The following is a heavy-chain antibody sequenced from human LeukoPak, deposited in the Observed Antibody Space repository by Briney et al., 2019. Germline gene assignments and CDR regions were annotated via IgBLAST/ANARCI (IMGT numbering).Heavy chain of an antibody. V-gene: IGHV4-59*01. CDR1: GGSISSYY. CDR3: ARGPSGSYLDY. J-gene: IGHJ4*02. D-gene: IGHD1-26*01. Sequence: SETLSLTCTVSGGSISSYYWSWIRQPPGKGLEWIGYIHYSGSTNYNPSLKSRVTISVDTSKNQFSLKLSSVTAADTAVYYCARGPSGSYLDYWGQGTLVTVSS. CDR2: IHYSGST.